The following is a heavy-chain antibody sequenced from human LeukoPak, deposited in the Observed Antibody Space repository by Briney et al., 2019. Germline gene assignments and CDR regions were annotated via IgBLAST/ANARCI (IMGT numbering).Heavy chain of an antibody. CDR3: ARDLLLWFGELSGDSDY. D-gene: IGHD3-10*01. J-gene: IGHJ4*02. CDR1: GFTFSSYG. V-gene: IGHV3-33*01. CDR2: IWYDGSRK. Sequence: PGRSLRLSCAASGFTFSSYGMHWVRQAPGKGLEWVAVIWYDGSRKYYADSVKGRFTISRDNSKNTLHLQMNSLRAEDTAVYYCARDLLLWFGELSGDSDYWGQGTLVTVSS.